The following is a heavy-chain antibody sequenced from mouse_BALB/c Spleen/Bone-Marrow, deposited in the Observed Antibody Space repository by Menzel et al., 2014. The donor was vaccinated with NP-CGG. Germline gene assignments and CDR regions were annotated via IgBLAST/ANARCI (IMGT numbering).Heavy chain of an antibody. D-gene: IGHD2-1*01. CDR2: INPDSSTI. Sequence: EVQLQQSGGGLVQPGGSLKLSCAASGFDFSRFWMSWVRQAPGKGLEWIGEINPDSSTINYTPSLKDKFIISRDNAKNTLYLQMSKVKSEDIALYYCASFYYGNYYYAMDYWGQGTSVTVSS. CDR3: ASFYYGNYYYAMDY. V-gene: IGHV4-1*02. CDR1: GFDFSRFW. J-gene: IGHJ4*01.